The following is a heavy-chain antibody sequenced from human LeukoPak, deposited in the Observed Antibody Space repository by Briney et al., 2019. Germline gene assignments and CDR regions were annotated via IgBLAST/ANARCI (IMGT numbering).Heavy chain of an antibody. CDR1: GGSISIYY. Sequence: PSETLSLTCTVSGGSISIYYWSWIRQPAGKGLEWIGRIYTSGSTNYNPSLKSRVTMSVDTSKNQFSLKLSSVTAADTAVYYCARDLSLYYYDSSAHEYYFDYWGQGTLVTVSS. J-gene: IGHJ4*02. D-gene: IGHD3-22*01. V-gene: IGHV4-4*07. CDR3: ARDLSLYYYDSSAHEYYFDY. CDR2: IYTSGST.